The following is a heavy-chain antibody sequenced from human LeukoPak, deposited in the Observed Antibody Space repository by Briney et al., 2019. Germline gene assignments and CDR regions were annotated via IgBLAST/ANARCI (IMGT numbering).Heavy chain of an antibody. D-gene: IGHD3-16*01. CDR1: GFTFSNYW. CDR3: ARSRYDYIWGIDY. Sequence: PGGSLRLSCAASGFTFSNYWMHWVRQAPGKGLVWVSRLNSDGSSTNYADSVKGRFTISGDNAKNTLYLQMNSLRDEDTAVFYCARSRYDYIWGIDYWGQGTLVTISS. CDR2: LNSDGSST. J-gene: IGHJ4*02. V-gene: IGHV3-74*01.